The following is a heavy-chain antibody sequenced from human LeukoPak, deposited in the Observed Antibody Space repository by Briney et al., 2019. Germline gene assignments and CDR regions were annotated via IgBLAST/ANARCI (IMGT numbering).Heavy chain of an antibody. Sequence: GGSLRLSCAASGFIFSTFAMNWVRQAPGKGLEWVSAISGRGESTYYADSVQGRFTISRDNSKNTLYLQINSLRAEDTAVYYCAKGGGWLYYFDYWGQGTLVTVSS. V-gene: IGHV3-23*01. CDR1: GFIFSTFA. D-gene: IGHD6-19*01. CDR2: ISGRGEST. J-gene: IGHJ4*02. CDR3: AKGGGWLYYFDY.